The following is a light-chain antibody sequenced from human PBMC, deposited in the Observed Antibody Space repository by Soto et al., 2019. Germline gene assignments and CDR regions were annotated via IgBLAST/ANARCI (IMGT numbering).Light chain of an antibody. Sequence: EIVMTQSPATLSVSPGERATLSCRASQSVGSDLAWYQQKPGQAPRLLISDASKRATGIPARFSGSGSGTDFTLTISSLQSEDFAVYYCQQYNNWRTFGQGTKVDIK. CDR1: QSVGSD. CDR2: DAS. J-gene: IGKJ1*01. V-gene: IGKV3D-15*01. CDR3: QQYNNWRT.